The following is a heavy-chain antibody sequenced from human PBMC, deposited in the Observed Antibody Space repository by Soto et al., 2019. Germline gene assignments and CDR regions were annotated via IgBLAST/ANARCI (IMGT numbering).Heavy chain of an antibody. J-gene: IGHJ6*02. D-gene: IGHD3-22*01. Sequence: SETLSLTCAVSGGSFSRFYWTWIRQPPGMGLEWIGEINHRGSSSYNPSLKGRGSISIDTSKKQFSLKLSSMTSADTAVYYCARAGGYYDSSGYFYYYGMDVWGQGTTVTVSS. CDR1: GGSFSRFY. V-gene: IGHV4-34*01. CDR3: ARAGGYYDSSGYFYYYGMDV. CDR2: INHRGSS.